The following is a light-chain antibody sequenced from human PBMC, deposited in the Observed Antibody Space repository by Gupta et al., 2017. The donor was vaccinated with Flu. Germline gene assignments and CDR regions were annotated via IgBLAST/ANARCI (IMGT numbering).Light chain of an antibody. J-gene: IGKJ2*03. CDR2: QAS. Sequence: STLSASVGDRVTITCRASQSINSWLAWYQQKPGKAPKLLIYQASVLESGVPSRFSGSGSGTEFTLTISCLQPDDFAAYYCQHYSTYSGYSFGQGTKAEIK. CDR1: QSINSW. CDR3: QHYSTYSGYS. V-gene: IGKV1-5*03.